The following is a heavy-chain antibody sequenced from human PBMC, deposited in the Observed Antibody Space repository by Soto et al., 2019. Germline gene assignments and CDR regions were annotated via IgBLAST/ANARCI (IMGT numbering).Heavy chain of an antibody. V-gene: IGHV3-23*01. D-gene: IGHD3-22*01. CDR1: GFTFSNYA. J-gene: IGHJ1*01. CDR2: IICSGGTT. CDR3: ARDRVESGYPEYFQH. Sequence: GSLRLSCVASGFTFSNYAMSWVHQAPGKGLEWVSGIICSGGTTYYADSVKGRFTISRDNSKNTLYLQMNSLRAEDTAVYYCARDRVESGYPEYFQHWGQGTLVTVSS.